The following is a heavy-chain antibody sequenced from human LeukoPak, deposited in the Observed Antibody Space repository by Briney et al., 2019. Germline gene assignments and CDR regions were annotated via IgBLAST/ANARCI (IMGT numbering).Heavy chain of an antibody. V-gene: IGHV3-30*18. Sequence: GRSLRLCCAASGFTFSSYGMHWVRQAPGKGLEWVAVISYDGSNKYYADSVKGRFTISRDNSKNTLYLQMNSLRAEDTAVYYCAKERVGYGYYFDYWGQGTLVTVSS. D-gene: IGHD5-18*01. CDR1: GFTFSSYG. CDR2: ISYDGSNK. J-gene: IGHJ4*02. CDR3: AKERVGYGYYFDY.